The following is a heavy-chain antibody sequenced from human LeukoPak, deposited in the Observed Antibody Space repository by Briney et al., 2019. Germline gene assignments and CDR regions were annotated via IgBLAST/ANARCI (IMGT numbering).Heavy chain of an antibody. J-gene: IGHJ5*02. CDR1: GFTFSNAW. CDR3: ARDVEQQLFNWFDP. Sequence: GGSLRLSCAASGFTFSNAWMSWVRQAPGKGLEWVGRIKSKTDGGTTDYAAPVKGRFTISRDDSKNTLYLQMNSLKAEDTAVYYCARDVEQQLFNWFDPWGQGTLVTVSS. D-gene: IGHD6-13*01. V-gene: IGHV3-15*01. CDR2: IKSKTDGGTT.